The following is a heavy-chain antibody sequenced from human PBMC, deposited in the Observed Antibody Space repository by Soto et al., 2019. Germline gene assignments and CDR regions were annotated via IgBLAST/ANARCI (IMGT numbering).Heavy chain of an antibody. CDR1: GYSFTSYW. Sequence: GESLKISCKGSGYSFTSYWIGWVRQMPGKGLEWMGIIYPGDSDTRYSPSFQGQVTISADKSISTAYLQWSGLKASDTAMYYCARQDIVVVPAAIGNYYYYYGMDVWGQGTTVTVSS. CDR3: ARQDIVVVPAAIGNYYYYYGMDV. CDR2: IYPGDSDT. D-gene: IGHD2-2*01. V-gene: IGHV5-51*01. J-gene: IGHJ6*02.